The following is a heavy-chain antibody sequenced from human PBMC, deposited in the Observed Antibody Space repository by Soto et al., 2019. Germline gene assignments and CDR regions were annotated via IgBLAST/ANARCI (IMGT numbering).Heavy chain of an antibody. CDR3: AKSPNFYCSSPNCYKFYFHF. CDR1: GFTFNTYG. J-gene: IGHJ4*02. CDR2: ISYDGSDK. Sequence: GGSLRLSCAASGFTFNTYGMHWVRQAPGKGLEWVAVISYDGSDKYYADSVKGRFIISRDNSKNTLYLQMNSLRAEDTAIYYCAKSPNFYCSSPNCYKFYFHFSGQGALVTVSS. V-gene: IGHV3-30*18. D-gene: IGHD2-2*02.